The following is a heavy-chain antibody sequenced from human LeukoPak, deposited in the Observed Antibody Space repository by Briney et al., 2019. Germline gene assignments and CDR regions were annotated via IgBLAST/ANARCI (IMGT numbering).Heavy chain of an antibody. CDR1: GGSFSGYY. Sequence: PSETLSLTCAVYGGSFSGYYWSWIRQPPGKGLEWIGEINHSGSTYSNPSLKSRVTMSVDTSKNQLSLKLSSVTAADTAVYYCARDLLNCSGGSCYFYYFDYWGQGTLVTVSS. CDR2: INHSGST. V-gene: IGHV4-34*01. CDR3: ARDLLNCSGGSCYFYYFDY. D-gene: IGHD2-15*01. J-gene: IGHJ4*02.